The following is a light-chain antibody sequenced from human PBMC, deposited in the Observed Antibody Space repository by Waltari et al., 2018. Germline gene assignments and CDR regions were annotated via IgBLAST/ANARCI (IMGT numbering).Light chain of an antibody. J-gene: IGLJ3*02. CDR2: DVN. CDR3: CSYAGVHTFWL. CDR1: TSDVGGYNS. Sequence: SALTQPPSVSGSPEQSVTISCTGSTSDVGGYNSVSWYQQHPGKAPKLIIFDVNQRPSGVPDRFSGSKSGNTASLTISGLRPEDEADYHCCSYAGVHTFWLFGGGT. V-gene: IGLV2-11*01.